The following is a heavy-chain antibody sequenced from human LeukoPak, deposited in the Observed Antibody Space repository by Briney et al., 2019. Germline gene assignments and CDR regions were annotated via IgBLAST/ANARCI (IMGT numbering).Heavy chain of an antibody. Sequence: ASVKVSCKASGYSFSICDINWVRQAAGQGLEWIGWMNPNNGNTGYAQKFQGRVTMTRDTSITTAYMELSSLSSEDTAVYYCARAKSSSRLFDYWGQGTLVTVSS. CDR2: MNPNNGNT. J-gene: IGHJ4*02. CDR3: ARAKSSSRLFDY. D-gene: IGHD6-6*01. CDR1: GYSFSICD. V-gene: IGHV1-8*01.